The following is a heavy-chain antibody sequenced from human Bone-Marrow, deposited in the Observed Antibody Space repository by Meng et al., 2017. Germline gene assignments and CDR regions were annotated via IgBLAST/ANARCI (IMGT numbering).Heavy chain of an antibody. Sequence: QGQRLQSGAEVREPVASVMCAFKASGYSFTSYGISWVRQAAGQGLEWLGWISDYNGNTNHAQKLQGRFTMNTDTSTSAAYMELRSLRSDATAVYYCAREDSLDYWGQGTLVTVFS. J-gene: IGHJ4*02. V-gene: IGHV1-18*01. CDR1: GYSFTSYG. CDR2: ISDYNGNT. CDR3: AREDSLDY.